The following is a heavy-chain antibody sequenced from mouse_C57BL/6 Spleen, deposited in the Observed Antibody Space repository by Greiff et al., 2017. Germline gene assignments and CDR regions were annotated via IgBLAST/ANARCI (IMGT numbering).Heavy chain of an antibody. CDR1: GFTFSDYG. CDR2: ISSGSSTI. Sequence: EVMLVESGGGLVKPGGSLKLSCAASGFTFSDYGMHWVRQAPEKGLEWVAYISSGSSTIYYADTVKGRFTISRDNAKNTLFLQVTSLRSEDTAMYYCARDYGSSYGDYFDYWGQGTTLTVSS. V-gene: IGHV5-17*01. D-gene: IGHD1-1*01. J-gene: IGHJ2*01. CDR3: ARDYGSSYGDYFDY.